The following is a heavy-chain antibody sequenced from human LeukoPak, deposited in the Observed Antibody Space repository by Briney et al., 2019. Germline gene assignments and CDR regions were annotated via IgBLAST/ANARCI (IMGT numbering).Heavy chain of an antibody. Sequence: ASVKVSCKASGGTFISYAISWVRQAPGQGLEWMGGIIPIFGTANYAQKFQGRVTITADESTSTAYMELSSLRSEDTAVYYCARSLAAGTVWFDPWGQGTLVTVSS. V-gene: IGHV1-69*01. D-gene: IGHD6-13*01. CDR2: IIPIFGTA. CDR3: ARSLAAGTVWFDP. J-gene: IGHJ5*02. CDR1: GGTFISYA.